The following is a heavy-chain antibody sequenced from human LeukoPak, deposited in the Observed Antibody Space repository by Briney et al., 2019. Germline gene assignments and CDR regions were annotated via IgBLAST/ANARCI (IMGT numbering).Heavy chain of an antibody. J-gene: IGHJ4*02. D-gene: IGHD3-22*01. CDR1: GFTFSSYG. V-gene: IGHV3-30*02. CDR3: ARDKYYYDSSDLDY. Sequence: PGGSLRLSCAASGFTFSSYGMHWVRQAPGKGLEWVAFIRYDGSNKYYADSVKGRFTISRDNSKNTLYLQMNSLRAEDTAVYYCARDKYYYDSSDLDYWGQGTLVTVSS. CDR2: IRYDGSNK.